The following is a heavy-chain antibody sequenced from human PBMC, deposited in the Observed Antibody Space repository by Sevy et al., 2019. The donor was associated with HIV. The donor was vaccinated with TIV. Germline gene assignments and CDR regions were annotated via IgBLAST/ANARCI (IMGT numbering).Heavy chain of an antibody. J-gene: IGHJ6*02. Sequence: GGSLRLSCAASGFTFSSYWMSWVRQAPGKGLEWVANIKQDGSEKYYVYSVKGRFTISRDNAKNSLYLQMNSLRAEDTAVYYCARSLLYCTNGVCSDPYYYYGMDVWGQGTTVTVSS. D-gene: IGHD2-8*01. CDR3: ARSLLYCTNGVCSDPYYYYGMDV. CDR1: GFTFSSYW. V-gene: IGHV3-7*01. CDR2: IKQDGSEK.